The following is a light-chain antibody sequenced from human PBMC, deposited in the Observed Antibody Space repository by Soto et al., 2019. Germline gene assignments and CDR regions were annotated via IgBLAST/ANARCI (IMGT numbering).Light chain of an antibody. CDR1: QSISSW. CDR3: QQYSSYPLT. J-gene: IGKJ4*01. Sequence: DIQMTQSPSTLSASVGDRVTITCRASQSISSWLAWYQQKPGKAPKLLIYKASSLESGVPSRFSGSESGTEFTLTISSLQPDDFATYYCQQYSSYPLTFGVGTKVEIK. CDR2: KAS. V-gene: IGKV1-5*03.